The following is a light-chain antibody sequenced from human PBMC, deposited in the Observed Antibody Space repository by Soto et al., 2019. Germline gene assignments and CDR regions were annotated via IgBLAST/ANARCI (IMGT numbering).Light chain of an antibody. CDR3: QQYGSSPPVYT. J-gene: IGKJ2*01. CDR1: QSVSSSY. V-gene: IGKV3-20*01. CDR2: GAS. Sequence: EIVLTQSPGTLSLSPGERATLSCRASQSVSSSYLAWYQQKPGQAPRLLIYGASSRATGIPDRFSGSGSGTDFTLTISRLEPEDFEVYYCQQYGSSPPVYTFGKGTKLEIK.